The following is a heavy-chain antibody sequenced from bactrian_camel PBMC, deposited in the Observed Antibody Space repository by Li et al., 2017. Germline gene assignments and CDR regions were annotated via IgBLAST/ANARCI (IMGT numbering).Heavy chain of an antibody. CDR3: AAEAPIYLVMWSLVRYYVGPGCRMNII. J-gene: IGHJ6*01. V-gene: IGHV3S55*01. CDR2: ISGVGNP. Sequence: VQPVESGGGSVQAGGALRLSCSVSRGSYPTFCLGWFRQQAGKEREGVAGISGVGNPAYADSVKDRVTISQDKAGNTLYLQMNNLRPEDSAMYYCAAEAPIYLVMWSLVRYYVGPGCRMNIIHGATGPRSPSP. CDR1: RGSYPTFC. D-gene: IGHD2*01.